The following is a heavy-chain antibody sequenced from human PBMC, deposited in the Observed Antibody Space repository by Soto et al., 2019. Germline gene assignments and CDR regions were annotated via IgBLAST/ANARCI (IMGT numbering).Heavy chain of an antibody. CDR2: TFNGGST. D-gene: IGHD5-18*01. CDR1: GGSIGDGLYY. CDR3: DRDLKGYSYGPGWFDP. Sequence: QVQLQESGPGLVKPSQTLSLTCNVSGGSIGDGLYYWTWIRQHPGQGLEWIGYTFNGGSTYNPSLECRVTISVDLSKNQFSLKLSSVTDADTATYYCDRDLKGYSYGPGWFDPWCQGALVTVSS. J-gene: IGHJ5*02. V-gene: IGHV4-31*03.